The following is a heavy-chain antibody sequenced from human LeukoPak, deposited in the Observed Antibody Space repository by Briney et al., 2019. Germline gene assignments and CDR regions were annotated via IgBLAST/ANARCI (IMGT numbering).Heavy chain of an antibody. Sequence: SVKVSCKASGGTFSSYAISWVRQAPGQGLEWMGGIIPIFGTANYAQKFQERVTITRDMSTSTAYMELSSLRSEDTAVYYCAADPDYYYGMDVWGQGTTVTVSS. CDR3: AADPDYYYGMDV. CDR1: GGTFSSYA. J-gene: IGHJ6*02. CDR2: IIPIFGTA. V-gene: IGHV1-69*05.